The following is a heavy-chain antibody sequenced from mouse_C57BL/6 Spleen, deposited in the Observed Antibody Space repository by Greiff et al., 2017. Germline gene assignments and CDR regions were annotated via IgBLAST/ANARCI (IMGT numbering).Heavy chain of an antibody. CDR3: AKDDYDEDYFDY. V-gene: IGHV14-3*01. D-gene: IGHD2-4*01. J-gene: IGHJ2*01. CDR2: IDPANGNT. Sequence: EVQLQQSVAELVRPGASVKLSCTASGFNIKNTYMHWVKQRPEQGLEWIGRIDPANGNTKNASKFQGKATITADTSSTTAYLQLSSLTSEDTAIYYCAKDDYDEDYFDYWGQGTTRTVSS. CDR1: GFNIKNTY.